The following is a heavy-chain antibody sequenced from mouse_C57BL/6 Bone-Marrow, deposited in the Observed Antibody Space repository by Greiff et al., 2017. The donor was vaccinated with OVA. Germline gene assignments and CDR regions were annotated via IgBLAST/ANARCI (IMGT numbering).Heavy chain of an antibody. CDR3: ASPYGSSPHYFDD. CDR2: IDPEDGET. CDR1: GFTIKDYY. D-gene: IGHD1-1*01. V-gene: IGHV14-2*01. J-gene: IGHJ2*01. Sequence: VQLQQSGAELVKPGASVKLSCTASGFTIKDYYMHWVKQRTEQGLEWIGRIDPEDGETKYAPKFQGKATITADTSSNTAYLQLSSLTSEDSAVYYCASPYGSSPHYFDDWGKGTTLTVSS.